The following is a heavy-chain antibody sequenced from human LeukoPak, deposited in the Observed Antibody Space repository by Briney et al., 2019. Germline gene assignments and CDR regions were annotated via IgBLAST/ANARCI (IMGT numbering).Heavy chain of an antibody. CDR2: TNRDGSST. V-gene: IGHV3-74*01. Sequence: GGSLRLSCAASGFTFSSYWMHWVRQAPGKGPVWVARTNRDGSSTAYADSVKGRFTISKDNARNTLYLLMNSLRAEDTAVYYLARVSVEWYIFDYWGQGTLVTVSA. D-gene: IGHD3-3*01. CDR3: ARVSVEWYIFDY. CDR1: GFTFSSYW. J-gene: IGHJ4*02.